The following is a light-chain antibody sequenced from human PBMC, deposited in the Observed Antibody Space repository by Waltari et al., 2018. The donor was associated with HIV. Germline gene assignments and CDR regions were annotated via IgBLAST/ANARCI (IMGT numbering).Light chain of an antibody. CDR2: DAF. J-gene: IGKJ4*01. V-gene: IGKV1-9*01. CDR1: QDIRDF. CDR3: QQLHTFPLT. Sequence: DIQLTQSPSFLSASVGDRVTVACRASQDIRDFLAWYQQKPGTAPRLLIYDAFTLYNGVPSRFRVSGSGTEFTLTISSLQPEDFASYYCQQLHTFPLTFGGGTKV.